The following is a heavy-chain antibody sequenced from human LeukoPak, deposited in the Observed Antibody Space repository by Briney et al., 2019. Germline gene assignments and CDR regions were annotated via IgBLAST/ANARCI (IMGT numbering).Heavy chain of an antibody. V-gene: IGHV3-21*01. CDR3: ARGTYGDYNFDS. D-gene: IGHD4-17*01. Sequence: GGSLRLSCAASGFTFSSYSMNWVRQAPGKGLAWVSFISSSSFYIYYADSVKGRFTISRDNTKNTLYLQVNSLRAEDTAVYYCARGTYGDYNFDSWGQGTLVTVSS. CDR1: GFTFSSYS. CDR2: ISSSSFYI. J-gene: IGHJ4*02.